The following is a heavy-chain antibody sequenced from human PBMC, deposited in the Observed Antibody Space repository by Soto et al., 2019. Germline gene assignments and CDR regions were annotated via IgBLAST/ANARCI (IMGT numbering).Heavy chain of an antibody. D-gene: IGHD6-6*01. V-gene: IGHV3-9*01. Sequence: PGGSLRLSCAASGFTFDDYAMHWVRQAPGKGLEWVSGISWNSGSIGYADSVKGRFTISRDNAKNSLYLQMNSLRAEDTASYYCAKDEYSSSSFIMDVWGQGTTVTVSS. CDR2: ISWNSGSI. CDR3: AKDEYSSSSFIMDV. J-gene: IGHJ6*02. CDR1: GFTFDDYA.